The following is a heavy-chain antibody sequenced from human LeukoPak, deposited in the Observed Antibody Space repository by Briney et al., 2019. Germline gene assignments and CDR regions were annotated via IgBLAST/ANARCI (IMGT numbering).Heavy chain of an antibody. CDR1: GYTFTGYY. V-gene: IGHV1-2*02. CDR3: ASTAVADIDTIDY. D-gene: IGHD6-19*01. CDR2: INPNSGGT. J-gene: IGHJ4*02. Sequence: GASVKVSCKASGYTFTGYYMHWVRQAPGQGLEWMGWINPNSGGTNYAQKFQGRVTTTRDTSISTAYMELSRLRSDDTAVYYCASTAVADIDTIDYWGQGTLVTVSS.